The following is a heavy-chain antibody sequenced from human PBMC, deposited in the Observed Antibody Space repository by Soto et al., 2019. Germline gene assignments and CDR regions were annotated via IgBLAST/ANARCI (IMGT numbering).Heavy chain of an antibody. D-gene: IGHD3-9*01. J-gene: IGHJ3*01. V-gene: IGHV3-74*01. Sequence: EVQLVESEGGLVQRGGSLRLSCAASGFTFNYYWMHWVRQAPGQGLVWVSHIHSDGSKTTYADSVKGRFTISRDNAKNRLYLQMNSLRAEDTAVYYCVRVDRGCFDLWGQGTAVTVSS. CDR2: IHSDGSKT. CDR3: VRVDRGCFDL. CDR1: GFTFNYYW.